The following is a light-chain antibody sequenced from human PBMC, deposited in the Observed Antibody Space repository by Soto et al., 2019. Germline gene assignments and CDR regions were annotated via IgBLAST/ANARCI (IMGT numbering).Light chain of an antibody. J-gene: IGLJ3*02. CDR3: AAWDDSLKGWV. CDR2: STD. CDR1: SSNIGSHP. V-gene: IGLV1-44*01. Sequence: QSVLTQPPSASGTPGQRVTISCSGSSSNIGSHPVDWYQHLPGMAPKLLIYSTDQRPSGITDRFSGSKSGTSASLAISGLQSEDEADYYWAAWDDSLKGWVLGGGTKLTVL.